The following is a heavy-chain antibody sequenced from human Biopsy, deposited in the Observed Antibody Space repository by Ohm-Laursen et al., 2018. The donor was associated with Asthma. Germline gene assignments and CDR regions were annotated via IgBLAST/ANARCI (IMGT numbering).Heavy chain of an antibody. CDR2: INSGFGTT. D-gene: IGHD2-15*01. V-gene: IGHV1-69*01. CDR1: GGTFNTYV. Sequence: VSSVKVSCKSLGGTFNTYVIGWVRQAPGQGLEWMGGINSGFGTTTYPQKFQGRVTITADDSTSTVYMELSSLRSEDTAVYYCARKAGSCISRTCYSLDFWGQGTLVTVSS. J-gene: IGHJ4*02. CDR3: ARKAGSCISRTCYSLDF.